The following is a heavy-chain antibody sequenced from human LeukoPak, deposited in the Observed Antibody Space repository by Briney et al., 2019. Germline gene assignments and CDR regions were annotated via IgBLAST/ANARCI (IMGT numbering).Heavy chain of an antibody. V-gene: IGHV1-18*01. D-gene: IGHD6-6*01. J-gene: IGHJ4*02. CDR2: ISAYNGNT. CDR3: ARDRIYSSSRSYPLPDYFDY. CDR1: GYTFTSYG. Sequence: ASVKVSCKASGYTFTSYGISWVRQAPGQGLEWMGWISAYNGNTNYAQKLQGRVTMTTDTSTSTGNMELRSLRSDDTAVYYCARDRIYSSSRSYPLPDYFDYWGQGTLVTVSS.